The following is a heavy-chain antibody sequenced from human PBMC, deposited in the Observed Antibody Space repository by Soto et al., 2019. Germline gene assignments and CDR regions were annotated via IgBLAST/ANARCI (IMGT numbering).Heavy chain of an antibody. CDR3: AIARFERLYFDQ. D-gene: IGHD3-16*01. CDR2: VYTRGRT. CDR1: GFTVTNSY. J-gene: IGHJ4*02. Sequence: GGSLRLSCAASGFTVTNSYMAWVRQAPGKGLEWVSVVYTRGRTYHADSVKGRFTVSRDISTNMFFLQMNKLSAEDMATYYCAIARFERLYFDQWGRGTLVTVSS. V-gene: IGHV3-53*01.